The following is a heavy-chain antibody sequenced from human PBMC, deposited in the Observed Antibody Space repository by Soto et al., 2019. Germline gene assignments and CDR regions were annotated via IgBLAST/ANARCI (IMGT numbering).Heavy chain of an antibody. CDR2: ISAYNGNT. D-gene: IGHD3-3*01. J-gene: IGHJ4*02. V-gene: IGHV1-18*01. CDR3: ARDRHDYDFWSGPSVLDY. Sequence: ASVKVSCKASGYTFTSYGISWVRQAPGRGLEWMGWISAYNGNTNYAQKLQGRVTMTTATSTSTAYMELRSLRSDDTAVYYCARDRHDYDFWSGPSVLDYWGQGTLVTVSS. CDR1: GYTFTSYG.